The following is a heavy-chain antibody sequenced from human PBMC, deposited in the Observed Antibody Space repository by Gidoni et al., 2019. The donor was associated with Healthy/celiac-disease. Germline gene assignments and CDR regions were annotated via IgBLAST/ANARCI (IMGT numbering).Heavy chain of an antibody. D-gene: IGHD2-15*01. V-gene: IGHV3-21*01. CDR2: ISSSSSYI. J-gene: IGHJ6*02. CDR3: ARLHVVVVAGLDYYYYGMDV. Sequence: EVQLVESGGGLVKPGGSLRLSCAASGFTFSSYSMTWVRQAPGKGLEWVSSISSSSSYIYYADSVKGRFTISRDNAKNSLYLQMNSLRAEDTAVYYCARLHVVVVAGLDYYYYGMDVWGQGTTVTVSS. CDR1: GFTFSSYS.